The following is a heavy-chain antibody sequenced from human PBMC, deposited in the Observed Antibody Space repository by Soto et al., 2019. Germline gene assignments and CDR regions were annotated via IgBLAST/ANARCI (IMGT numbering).Heavy chain of an antibody. J-gene: IGHJ4*02. CDR3: ASLVRPNYFDY. Sequence: QVQLQESGPGLVKPSETLSLTCTVSGGSISSYYWSWIRQPPGKGLEWIGYIYYSGSTNYNPSLTSRVTISVDTSKNQFSLKLSSVTAADTAVYYCASLVRPNYFDYWGQGTLVTVSS. CDR2: IYYSGST. V-gene: IGHV4-59*01. CDR1: GGSISSYY. D-gene: IGHD6-6*01.